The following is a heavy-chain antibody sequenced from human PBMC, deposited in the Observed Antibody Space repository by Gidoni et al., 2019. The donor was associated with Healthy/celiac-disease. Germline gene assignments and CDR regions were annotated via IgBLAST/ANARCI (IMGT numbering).Heavy chain of an antibody. CDR1: GFTFSSYA. V-gene: IGHV3-23*01. CDR2: ISGSGGST. D-gene: IGHD3-10*01. Sequence: SASGFTFSSYAMSWVRQAPGKGLEWVSPISGSGGSTYYADSVKGRFTISRDNSKNTLYLQMNSRRAEDTAVYYCAKDTGAGMLMDVWGQGTTVTVSS. J-gene: IGHJ6*02. CDR3: AKDTGAGMLMDV.